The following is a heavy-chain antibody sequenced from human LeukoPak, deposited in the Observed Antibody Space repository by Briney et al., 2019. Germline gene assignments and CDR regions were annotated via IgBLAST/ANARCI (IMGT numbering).Heavy chain of an antibody. D-gene: IGHD2-21*01. CDR3: ATFRGSPRRGPLDN. Sequence: PSETLSLTCTVSGGSISSYYWSWIRQPPGKGLEWIGYIYYSGSTNYNPSLKGRVTMSRDTSKNEFSLTLNSVTAADTAVYYCATFRGSPRRGPLDNWGQGTLVSVSS. CDR1: GGSISSYY. CDR2: IYYSGST. V-gene: IGHV4-59*03. J-gene: IGHJ4*02.